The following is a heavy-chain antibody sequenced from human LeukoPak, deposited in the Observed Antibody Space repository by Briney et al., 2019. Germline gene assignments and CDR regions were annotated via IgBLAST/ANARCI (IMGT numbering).Heavy chain of an antibody. CDR1: GFTFSSYG. Sequence: GGSLRLSCAASGFTFSSYGMHWVRQAPGKGPEWVAFIRYDGSNKYYADSVKGRFTISRDNSKNTLYLQMNSLRAEDTAVYYCAKERYQLLYWFDPWGQGTLVTVSS. CDR3: AKERYQLLYWFDP. V-gene: IGHV3-30*02. D-gene: IGHD2-2*01. CDR2: IRYDGSNK. J-gene: IGHJ5*02.